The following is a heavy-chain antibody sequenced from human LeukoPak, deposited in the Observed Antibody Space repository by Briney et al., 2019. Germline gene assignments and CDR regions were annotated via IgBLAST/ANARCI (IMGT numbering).Heavy chain of an antibody. J-gene: IGHJ3*02. CDR3: ASGGDAFDI. V-gene: IGHV3-7*01. Sequence: GGSLRLSCAVSGFTFSSYWMSWVRQAPGKGLEWVANIKPDGSGKYYADSVKGRFTISRDNAKNSLYLQMNSLRAEDTAVYYCASGGDAFDIWGQGTMVTVSS. CDR1: GFTFSSYW. CDR2: IKPDGSGK.